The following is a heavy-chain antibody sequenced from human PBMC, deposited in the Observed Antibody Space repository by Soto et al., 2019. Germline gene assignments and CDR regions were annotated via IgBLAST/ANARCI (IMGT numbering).Heavy chain of an antibody. Sequence: GESLKISCKGSGYNFGGYWIGWVRQMPGKGLEWVGIIFPGDSDTRYSPSFQGQVTISADKSISTVYLQWRSLKASDTAIYFCARGGFIGTTPDYWGQGTRVTVSS. D-gene: IGHD1-7*01. CDR2: IFPGDSDT. V-gene: IGHV5-51*01. J-gene: IGHJ4*02. CDR1: GYNFGGYW. CDR3: ARGGFIGTTPDY.